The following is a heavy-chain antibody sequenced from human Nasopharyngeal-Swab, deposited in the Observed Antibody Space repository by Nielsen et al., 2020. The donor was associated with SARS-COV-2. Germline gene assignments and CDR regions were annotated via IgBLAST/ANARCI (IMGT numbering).Heavy chain of an antibody. Sequence: WIRQPPGKGLEWVSYISSSSSTIYYTGSVKGRFTISRDNAKNSLYLQMNSLRAEDTAVYYCARDLNPSYSRAFDYWGRGTLVTVSS. V-gene: IGHV3-48*04. J-gene: IGHJ4*02. CDR3: ARDLNPSYSRAFDY. CDR2: ISSSSSTI. D-gene: IGHD6-13*01.